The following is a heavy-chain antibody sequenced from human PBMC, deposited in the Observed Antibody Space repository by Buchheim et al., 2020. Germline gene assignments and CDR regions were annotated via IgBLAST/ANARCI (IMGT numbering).Heavy chain of an antibody. J-gene: IGHJ4*02. CDR1: GFTFSSYG. V-gene: IGHV3-30*18. CDR3: AKGEPGYGGNSMIGDYFDY. D-gene: IGHD4-23*01. Sequence: QVQLVESGGGVVQPGRSLRLSCAASGFTFSSYGMHWVRQAPGKGLEWVAVISYDGSNKYYADSVKGRFTISRDNSKNTLYLQMNSLRAEDTAVYYCAKGEPGYGGNSMIGDYFDYWGQGTL. CDR2: ISYDGSNK.